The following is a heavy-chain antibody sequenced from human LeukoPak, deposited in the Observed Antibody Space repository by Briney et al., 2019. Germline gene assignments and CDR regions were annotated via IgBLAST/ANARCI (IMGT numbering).Heavy chain of an antibody. Sequence: PGGSLRLSCAASGFTFSSYGMHWVRQAPGKGLEWVSYISSSSSTIYYADSVKGRFTISRDNAKNSLYLQMNSLRAEDTAVYYCAREYSSSTGKASDYWGQGTLVTVSS. V-gene: IGHV3-48*01. D-gene: IGHD6-6*01. CDR2: ISSSSSTI. CDR1: GFTFSSYG. CDR3: AREYSSSTGKASDY. J-gene: IGHJ4*02.